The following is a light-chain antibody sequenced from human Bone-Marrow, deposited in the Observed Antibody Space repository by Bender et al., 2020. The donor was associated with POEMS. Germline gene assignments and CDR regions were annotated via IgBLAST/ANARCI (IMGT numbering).Light chain of an antibody. V-gene: IGLV2-11*01. CDR3: CSYAGRYTWV. J-gene: IGLJ3*02. CDR1: HSDIGSYNY. Sequence: QSALTQPRSVSGSPGQSVTISCTGTHSDIGSYNYVTWYQQHPGEAPKLLISNVSQRPSGVPARFSGSKFGSTASLTISGLQAEDEAEYFCCSYAGRYTWVFGGGTDLTVL. CDR2: NVS.